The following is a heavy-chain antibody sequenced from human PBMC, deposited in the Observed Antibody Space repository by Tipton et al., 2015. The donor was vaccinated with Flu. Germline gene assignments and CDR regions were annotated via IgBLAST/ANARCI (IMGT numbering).Heavy chain of an antibody. D-gene: IGHD1-26*01. CDR3: ARWRLGIVGATTLSYYGMDV. CDR1: GYTFTSYD. V-gene: IGHV1-8*01. CDR2: MNPNSGNT. Sequence: QVQLVQSGAEVKKPGASVKVSCKASGYTFTSYDINWVRQATGQGLEWMGWMNPNSGNTGYAQKFQGRVTMTRNTSISTAYMELSSLRSEDTAVYYCARWRLGIVGATTLSYYGMDVWGQGTTVTVSS. J-gene: IGHJ6*02.